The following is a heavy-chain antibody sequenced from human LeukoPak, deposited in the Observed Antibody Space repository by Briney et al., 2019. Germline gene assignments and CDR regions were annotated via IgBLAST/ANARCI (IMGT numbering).Heavy chain of an antibody. Sequence: GASVKVSCKASGYTFTGYYMHWVRQAPGQGLEWMGWINPNSGGTNYAQKFQGRVTMTRDTSISTAYMELSRLRSDDTAVYYCAKGRVYSGSYYGIIRDAFDIWGQGTMVTVSS. CDR1: GYTFTGYY. D-gene: IGHD1-26*01. V-gene: IGHV1-2*02. CDR2: INPNSGGT. J-gene: IGHJ3*02. CDR3: AKGRVYSGSYYGIIRDAFDI.